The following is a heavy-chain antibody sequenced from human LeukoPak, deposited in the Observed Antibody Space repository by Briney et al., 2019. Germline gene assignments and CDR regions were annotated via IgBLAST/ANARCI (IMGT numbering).Heavy chain of an antibody. J-gene: IGHJ4*02. V-gene: IGHV1-18*01. D-gene: IGHD2-2*01. CDR1: GYTFTSYG. CDR3: ARDLGGVVPTAMYTDY. CDR2: ISGYNGNT. Sequence: ASVKVSCKASGYTFTSYGVSWVRQAPGQGLEWMGWISGYNGNTNYAQKLQGRVAMTTDTSTSTAYMELRSLRSDDTAVYSCARDLGGVVPTAMYTDYWGQGTLVTVSS.